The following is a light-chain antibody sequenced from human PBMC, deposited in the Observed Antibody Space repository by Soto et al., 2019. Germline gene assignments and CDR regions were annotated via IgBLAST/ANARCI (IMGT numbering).Light chain of an antibody. J-gene: IGKJ5*01. Sequence: EIVLTQTPASLSLSPGERATLSCRASQRGSSNLAWYQQKPGQAPRLIIDRASTRATNSPARFSGSGSGTQFTLTISRLDPGVFAVYFCLLHGSAPNTFGQGTRLEIK. CDR2: RAS. CDR3: LLHGSAPNT. V-gene: IGKV3-20*01. CDR1: QRGSSN.